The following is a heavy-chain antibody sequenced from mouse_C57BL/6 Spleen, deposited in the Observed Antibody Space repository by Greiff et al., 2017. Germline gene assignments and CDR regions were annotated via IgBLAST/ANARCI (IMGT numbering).Heavy chain of an antibody. CDR3: ARQGYYGRPFDY. CDR1: GYTFTSYW. V-gene: IGHV1-64*01. CDR2: IHPNSGST. D-gene: IGHD1-1*01. Sequence: QVQLQQPGAELVKPGASVKLSCKASGYTFTSYWMHWVKQRPGQGLEWIGMIHPNSGSTNYNEKFKSKATLTVDKSSSTAYMQLSSLTSEDSAVYYCARQGYYGRPFDYWGQGTTLTVSS. J-gene: IGHJ2*01.